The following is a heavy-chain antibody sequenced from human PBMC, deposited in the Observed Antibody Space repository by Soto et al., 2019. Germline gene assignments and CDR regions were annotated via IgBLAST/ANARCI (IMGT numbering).Heavy chain of an antibody. J-gene: IGHJ4*02. CDR2: ISTWNDGK. Sequence: VKVSCKPSGYTFTSYGFSWVRQAPGQGPEWMGWISTWNDGKTDAQKFRGRVTMTTDTSTSTAYMELRSLRSGDTAVYYCARLNSDYAVDYWGQGTLVTVSS. V-gene: IGHV1-18*04. D-gene: IGHD5-12*01. CDR3: ARLNSDYAVDY. CDR1: GYTFTSYG.